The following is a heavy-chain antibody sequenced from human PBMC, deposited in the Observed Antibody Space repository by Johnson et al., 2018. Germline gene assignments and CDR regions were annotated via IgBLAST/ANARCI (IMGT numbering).Heavy chain of an antibody. CDR3: AGTYYYDSSGYPAYFQH. V-gene: IGHV3-30*03. CDR1: GFTFSSYG. CDR2: ISYDGSNK. Sequence: QVQLVQSGGGVVQPGRSXRLSCAASGFTFSSYGMHWVRQAPGKGLEWVAVISYDGSNKYYADSVKGRFTISRDNSKNTLYLQMNSLRAEDTAVYYWAGTYYYDSSGYPAYFQHWGQGTLVTVSS. J-gene: IGHJ1*01. D-gene: IGHD3-22*01.